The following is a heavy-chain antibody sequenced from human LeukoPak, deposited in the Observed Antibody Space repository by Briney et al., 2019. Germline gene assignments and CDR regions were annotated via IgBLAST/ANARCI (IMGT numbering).Heavy chain of an antibody. CDR2: ISSSSSYI. Sequence: GGSLRLSCAASGFTFSSYSMNWVRQAPGKGLEWVSSISSSSSYIYYADSVKGRFTISRDNAKNSLYLQMNSLRAEDTAVYYCVRVRSSSSPQVYYYMDVWGKGTTVTVSS. V-gene: IGHV3-21*01. CDR1: GFTFSSYS. J-gene: IGHJ6*03. D-gene: IGHD6-13*01. CDR3: VRVRSSSSPQVYYYMDV.